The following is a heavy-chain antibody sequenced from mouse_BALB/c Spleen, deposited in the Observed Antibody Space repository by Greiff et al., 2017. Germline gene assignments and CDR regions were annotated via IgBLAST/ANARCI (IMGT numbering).Heavy chain of an antibody. CDR3: ARGGLRRDAMDY. J-gene: IGHJ4*01. CDR2: ISDGGSYT. D-gene: IGHD2-4*01. Sequence: EVQRVESGGGLVKPGGSLKLSCAASGFTFSDYYMYWVRQTPEKRLEWVATISDGGSYTYYPDSVKGRFTISRDNAKNNLYLQMSSLKSEDTAMYYCARGGLRRDAMDYWGQGTSVTVSS. V-gene: IGHV5-4*02. CDR1: GFTFSDYY.